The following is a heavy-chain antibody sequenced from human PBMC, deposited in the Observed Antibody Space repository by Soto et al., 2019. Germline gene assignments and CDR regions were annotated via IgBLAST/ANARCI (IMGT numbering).Heavy chain of an antibody. CDR2: IKSNAVGGTK. J-gene: IGHJ4*02. D-gene: IGHD2-8*02. CDR1: GFSLTKDW. CDR3: TTDGLLVHAGIDF. V-gene: IGHV3-15*07. Sequence: EVQLVESGGGLVQPGGSFRLPCEASGFSLTKDWMNWFRQPPGKGLEWVGRIKSNAVGGTKDYAGPVKGRFTISRDDSQRRLFLQMNNLTNEDTGVYHCTTDGLLVHAGIDFGGQGALVIVSS.